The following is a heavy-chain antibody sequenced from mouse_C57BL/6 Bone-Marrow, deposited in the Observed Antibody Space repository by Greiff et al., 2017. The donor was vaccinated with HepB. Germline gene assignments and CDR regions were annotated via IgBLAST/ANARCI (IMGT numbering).Heavy chain of an antibody. Sequence: DVQLQESGPELVKPGASVKMSCKASGYTFTDYNMHWVKQSHGKSLEWIGYINPNNGGTSYNQKFKGKATLTVNKSSSTAYMELRSLTSEDSAVYYCARTVDWYFDVWGTGTTVTVSS. J-gene: IGHJ1*03. CDR1: GYTFTDYN. D-gene: IGHD1-1*01. CDR2: INPNNGGT. CDR3: ARTVDWYFDV. V-gene: IGHV1-22*01.